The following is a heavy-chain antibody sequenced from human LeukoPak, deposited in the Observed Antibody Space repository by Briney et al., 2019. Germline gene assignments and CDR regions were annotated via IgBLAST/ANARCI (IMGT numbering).Heavy chain of an antibody. CDR2: ISYSGNT. CDR3: ARRDTAMANFDY. Sequence: SETLSLTCTVSGGSISSYYWSWIRQPPGKGLEWIGYISYSGNTNYNPSLKSRVTISVDTSKNQFSLKLSSVTAADTAVYYCARRDTAMANFDYWGQGTLVTVSS. D-gene: IGHD5-18*01. V-gene: IGHV4-59*08. CDR1: GGSISSYY. J-gene: IGHJ4*02.